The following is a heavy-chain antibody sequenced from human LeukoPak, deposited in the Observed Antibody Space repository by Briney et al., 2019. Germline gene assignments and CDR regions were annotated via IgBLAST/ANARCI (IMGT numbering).Heavy chain of an antibody. CDR1: GYTFTSYG. V-gene: IGHV1-18*01. J-gene: IGHJ5*02. CDR3: ARATSLGVRGVIIKYCFDP. D-gene: IGHD3-10*01. Sequence: ASVKVSCKASGYTFTSYGISWVRQAPGQGLEWMGWISAYNGNTNYAQKLQGRVTMTTDTSTSTAYMELRSLRSDDTAVYYCARATSLGVRGVIIKYCFDPWGQGTLVTVSS. CDR2: ISAYNGNT.